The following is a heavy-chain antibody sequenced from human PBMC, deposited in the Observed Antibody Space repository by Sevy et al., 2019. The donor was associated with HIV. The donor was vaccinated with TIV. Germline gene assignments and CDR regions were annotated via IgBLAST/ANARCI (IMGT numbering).Heavy chain of an antibody. CDR1: GGSISSGSYY. V-gene: IGHV4-61*02. CDR3: ARAKGELSSAYYYYMDV. D-gene: IGHD3-16*02. CDR2: IYTSGRT. Sequence: SETLSLTCTVSGGSISSGSYYWGWIRQPAGKGLEWIGRIYTSGRTNYNPSLKSRVTISVDTSKNQFSLKLSSVTAADTAVYYCARAKGELSSAYYYYMDVWGKGTTVTVSS. J-gene: IGHJ6*03.